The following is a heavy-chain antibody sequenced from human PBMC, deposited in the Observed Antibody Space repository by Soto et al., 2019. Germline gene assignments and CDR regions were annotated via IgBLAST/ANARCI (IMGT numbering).Heavy chain of an antibody. CDR2: ISGSGGST. Sequence: EVQLLESGGGLVQPGGSLRLSCAASGFTFSSYAMSWVRQAPGKGLEWVSAISGSGGSTYYADSVRGRFTISRDNSKNTPHLQVNSLRAEDTAVYYCAQGDSIVLRYFDWLTLFDYWGQGTLVTVSS. V-gene: IGHV3-23*01. D-gene: IGHD3-9*01. CDR1: GFTFSSYA. J-gene: IGHJ4*02. CDR3: AQGDSIVLRYFDWLTLFDY.